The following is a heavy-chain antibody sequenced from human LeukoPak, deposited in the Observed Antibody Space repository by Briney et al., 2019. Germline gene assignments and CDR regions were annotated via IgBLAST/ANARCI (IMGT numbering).Heavy chain of an antibody. J-gene: IGHJ4*02. CDR1: GGTFSSYA. CDR3: ARDPMTYCSGGSCYDY. D-gene: IGHD2-15*01. CDR2: IIPIFGTA. Sequence: SVKVSCKASGGTFSSYAISWVRQAPGQGLEWMGGIIPIFGTANCAQKFQGRVTITADESTSTAYMELSSLRSEDTAVYYCARDPMTYCSGGSCYDYWGQGTLVTVSS. V-gene: IGHV1-69*01.